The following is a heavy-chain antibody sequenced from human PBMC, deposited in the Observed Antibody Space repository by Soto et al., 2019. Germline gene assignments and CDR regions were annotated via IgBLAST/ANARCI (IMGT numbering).Heavy chain of an antibody. J-gene: IGHJ4*02. CDR3: TRDDSGLGIDY. Sequence: GESLKISCEASGFNFRDFWMHWVRQPPGKGPEWVSNIPSDGRDVSYADSVRGRFTISRDDARNTLYLQMSDLRVEDTAIYYCTRDDSGLGIDYWGQGTQVTVSS. CDR2: IPSDGRDV. V-gene: IGHV3-74*01. D-gene: IGHD1-26*01. CDR1: GFNFRDFW.